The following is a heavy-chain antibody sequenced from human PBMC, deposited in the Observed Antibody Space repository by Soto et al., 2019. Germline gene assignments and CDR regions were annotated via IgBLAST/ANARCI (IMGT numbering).Heavy chain of an antibody. D-gene: IGHD3-10*01. V-gene: IGHV4-39*01. CDR1: GDSISSSSYY. J-gene: IGHJ5*02. CDR2: IYYSGST. CDR3: ARFTMVRGVGSFDP. Sequence: QLQLQESGPGLVKPSETLYVTFTVSGDSISSSSYYWGWIRQPPGKGLEWIGSIYYSGSTYYNPSLKSRVTISVDTSKNQFFLKLSSVTAADTAVYYCARFTMVRGVGSFDPCGQGTLVTVSS.